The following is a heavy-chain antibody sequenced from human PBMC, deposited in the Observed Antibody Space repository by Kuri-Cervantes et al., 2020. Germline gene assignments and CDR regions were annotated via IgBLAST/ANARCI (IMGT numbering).Heavy chain of an antibody. CDR1: GGSISSSSYY. D-gene: IGHD6-13*01. CDR3: ARVPLDRSGSMVAFDI. CDR2: IYYSGST. J-gene: IGHJ3*02. Sequence: SETLSLTCTVSGGSISSSSYYWGWIRQPPGKGLEWIGYIYYSGSTYYNPSLKSRVTISVDTSKNQFSLKLSSVTAADTAVYYCARVPLDRSGSMVAFDIWGQGTMVTVSS. V-gene: IGHV4-31*03.